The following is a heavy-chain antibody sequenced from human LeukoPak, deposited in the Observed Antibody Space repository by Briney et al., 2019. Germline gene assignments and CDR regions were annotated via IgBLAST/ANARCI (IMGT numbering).Heavy chain of an antibody. CDR2: IYYSGST. J-gene: IGHJ4*02. CDR1: GGSISSSSYY. D-gene: IGHD5-18*01. CDR3: VTGYSYGYFDY. V-gene: IGHV4-39*07. Sequence: SETLSLTCTVSGGSISSSSYYWGWIRQPSGKGLEWIGSIYYSGSTYYNPSLKSRVTISVDTSKNQFSLKLSSVTAADTAVYYCVTGYSYGYFDYWGQGTLVTVSS.